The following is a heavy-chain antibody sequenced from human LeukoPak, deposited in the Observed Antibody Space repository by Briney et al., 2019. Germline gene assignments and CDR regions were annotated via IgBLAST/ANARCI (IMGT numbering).Heavy chain of an antibody. Sequence: PGGSLRLSCAASGFTFSSYAMSWVRQAPGKGLEWVSAISGSGGSTYYADSVKGRFAISRDNSKNTLYLQMNSLRAEDTAVYYCAKALVRDYYYDSSGYCPGYWGQGTLVTVSS. J-gene: IGHJ4*02. CDR1: GFTFSSYA. CDR3: AKALVRDYYYDSSGYCPGY. V-gene: IGHV3-23*01. D-gene: IGHD3-22*01. CDR2: ISGSGGST.